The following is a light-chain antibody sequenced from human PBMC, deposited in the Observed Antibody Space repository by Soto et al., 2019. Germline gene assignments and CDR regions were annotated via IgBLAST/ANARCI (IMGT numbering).Light chain of an antibody. V-gene: IGKV3-20*01. J-gene: IGKJ2*01. Sequence: EIVLTQSPGTLCLSPGDRATLSCRASQSVTSTYFAWYQQKPGQAPRLLIYGASRRAIGIPDRFSGSGSGTDFTLTISRLEPEDFAVYYCQQYGSSLYTFGQGTKLEIK. CDR2: GAS. CDR3: QQYGSSLYT. CDR1: QSVTSTY.